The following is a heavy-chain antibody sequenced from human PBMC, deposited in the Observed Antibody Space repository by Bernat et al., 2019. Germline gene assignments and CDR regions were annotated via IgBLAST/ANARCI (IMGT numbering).Heavy chain of an antibody. V-gene: IGHV3-15*07. D-gene: IGHD3-16*01. CDR2: LKSKAVGGKT. CDR3: GTGGGQFGLDY. J-gene: IGHJ4*01. CDR1: GFTFSNVW. Sequence: EVQLVESGGGLIKPGGSLRLSCATSGFTFSNVWMNWVHQAPGKGLEWVCRLKSKAVGGKTDYAAPGKGRFTISRDDSKKMVYLEMDSLKAEDTAVYDCGTGGGQFGLDYWGQGALVTVSS.